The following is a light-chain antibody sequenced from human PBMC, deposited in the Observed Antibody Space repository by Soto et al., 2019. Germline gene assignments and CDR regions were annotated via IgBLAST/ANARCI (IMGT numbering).Light chain of an antibody. Sequence: IQLTQSPSSLSASVGDRVTIACRASESISDYLNWYQHKPGEAPKVLVYSASTLRGGVPSRFSGTGSGTEFTLTISSLQPEDVATYYCQQTFSNLLSFGDGTKVEIK. CDR1: ESISDY. J-gene: IGKJ4*01. V-gene: IGKV1-39*01. CDR2: SAS. CDR3: QQTFSNLLS.